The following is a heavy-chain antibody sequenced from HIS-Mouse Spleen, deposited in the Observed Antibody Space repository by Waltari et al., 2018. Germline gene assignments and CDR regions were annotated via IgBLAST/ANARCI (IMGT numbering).Heavy chain of an antibody. Sequence: QVQLVQSGAEVKKPGSSVKVSCKASGGTFSSYAISWVRQAPGQGLEWMGRIIPILGIANYAQKFPGRVTITADKSTSTAYMELSSLRSEDTAVYYCARDRGRIAARPYYFDYWGQGTLVTVSS. J-gene: IGHJ4*02. CDR3: ARDRGRIAARPYYFDY. V-gene: IGHV1-69*04. CDR2: IIPILGIA. D-gene: IGHD6-6*01. CDR1: GGTFSSYA.